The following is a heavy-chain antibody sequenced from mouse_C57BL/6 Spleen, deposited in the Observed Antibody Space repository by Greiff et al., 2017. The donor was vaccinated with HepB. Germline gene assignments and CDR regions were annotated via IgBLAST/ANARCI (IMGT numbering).Heavy chain of an antibody. CDR3: AREGLRRAMDY. CDR1: GFTFSSYA. J-gene: IGHJ4*01. V-gene: IGHV5-4*01. CDR2: ISDGGSYT. D-gene: IGHD2-4*01. Sequence: EVQWVESGGGLVKPGGSLKLSCAASGFTFSSYAMSWVRQTPEKRLEWVATISDGGSYTYYPDNVKGRFTISRDNAKNNLYLQMSHLKSEDTAMYYCAREGLRRAMDYWGQGTSVTVSS.